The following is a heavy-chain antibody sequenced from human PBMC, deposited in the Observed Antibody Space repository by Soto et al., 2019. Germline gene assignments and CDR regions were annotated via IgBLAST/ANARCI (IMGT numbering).Heavy chain of an antibody. J-gene: IGHJ6*02. D-gene: IGHD3-10*01. V-gene: IGHV6-1*01. Sequence: SRTLSLTCVISVDSVSSNSAGWNWIRQSPSRGLEWLGRTYYKSKWNNDYALSVKSRITINPDTSKNQFSLHLYSVTPEDTAVYYCTGITWFRGMDVWGQGTPVTVS. CDR3: TGITWFRGMDV. CDR1: VDSVSSNSAG. CDR2: TYYKSKWNN.